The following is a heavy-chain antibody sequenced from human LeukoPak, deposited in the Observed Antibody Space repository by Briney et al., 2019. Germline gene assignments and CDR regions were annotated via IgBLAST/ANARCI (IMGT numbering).Heavy chain of an antibody. V-gene: IGHV3-23*01. CDR2: ISGSGGNT. D-gene: IGHD2-15*01. CDR1: GFTFSSYW. CDR3: ATKLVVVAAIDY. J-gene: IGHJ4*02. Sequence: GGSLRLSCAASGFTFSSYWMSWVRQAPGKGLEWVSTISGSGGNTYYADSVKGRFTISRDNSKNTLYLQMNSLRAEDTAVYYCATKLVVVAAIDYWGQGTLVTVSS.